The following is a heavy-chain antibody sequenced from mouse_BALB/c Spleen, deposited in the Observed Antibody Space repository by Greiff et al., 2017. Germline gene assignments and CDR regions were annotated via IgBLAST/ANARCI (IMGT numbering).Heavy chain of an antibody. D-gene: IGHD3-2*01. CDR3: TRVATDYYFDY. Sequence: VQLKESGGGLVKPGGSLKLSCAASGFTFSSYTMSWVRQTPEKRLEWVATISSGGSYTYYPDSVKGRFTISRDNAKNTLYLQMSSLKSEDTAMYYCTRVATDYYFDYWGQGTTLTVSS. CDR1: GFTFSSYT. V-gene: IGHV5-6-4*01. J-gene: IGHJ2*01. CDR2: ISSGGSYT.